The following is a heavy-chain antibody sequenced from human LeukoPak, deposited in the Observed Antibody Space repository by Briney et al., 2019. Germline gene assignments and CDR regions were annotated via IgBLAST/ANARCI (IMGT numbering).Heavy chain of an antibody. CDR2: ISSSSSTI. D-gene: IGHD2-21*02. CDR1: GFTFSSYS. V-gene: IGHV3-48*01. Sequence: GGSLRLSCAASGFTFSSYSMNWVRQAPGKGLEWVSYISSSSSTIYYADSVKGRFTISRDNAKNSLYLQMNSLRAEDTAVYYCARHDFFDAFDIWGQGTMVTVSS. J-gene: IGHJ3*02. CDR3: ARHDFFDAFDI.